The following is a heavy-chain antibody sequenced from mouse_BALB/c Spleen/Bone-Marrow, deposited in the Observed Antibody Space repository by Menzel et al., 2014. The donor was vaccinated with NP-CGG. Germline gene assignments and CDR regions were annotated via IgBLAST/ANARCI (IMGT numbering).Heavy chain of an antibody. D-gene: IGHD1-1*01. Sequence: VQLQESGAELARPGASVMLSCKSSGYTFTSYWMQWVKQRPGQGLEWIGAIYPGDGDTRYTQKFKGKATLTADKSSSTAYMQLSSLASEDSAVYYCARGDYGSSYDYAMDCWGQGTSVHASS. J-gene: IGHJ4*01. V-gene: IGHV1-87*01. CDR1: GYTFTSYW. CDR2: IYPGDGDT. CDR3: ARGDYGSSYDYAMDC.